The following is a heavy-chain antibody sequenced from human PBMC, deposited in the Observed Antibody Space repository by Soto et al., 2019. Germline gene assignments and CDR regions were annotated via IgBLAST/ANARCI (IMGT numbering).Heavy chain of an antibody. V-gene: IGHV3-30-3*01. CDR2: ISYDGSNK. CDR1: GFTFSNYA. D-gene: IGHD1-26*01. CDR3: ARDLGGSYPFDY. J-gene: IGHJ4*02. Sequence: QVQLVESGGGVVQPGRSLRLSCAASGFTFSNYAMHWVRQAPGKGLDWVAVISYDGSNKYYADSVKGRFTISRDNSKNTLYLQMSSLRAEDTAVYYCARDLGGSYPFDYWGQGTLVTVSS.